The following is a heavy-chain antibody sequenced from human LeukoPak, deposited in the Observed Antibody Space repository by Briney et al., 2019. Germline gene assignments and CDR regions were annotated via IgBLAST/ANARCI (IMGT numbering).Heavy chain of an antibody. Sequence: GRSLRLSCAASGFTFDDYAMHWVRQAPGKGLEWVSGISWNSGSIGYADSVKGRFTISRDNAKNSLYLQMNSLRAEDTAVYYCARVDTGYSSSWRGYWGQGTLVTVSS. J-gene: IGHJ4*02. D-gene: IGHD6-13*01. CDR3: ARVDTGYSSSWRGY. CDR2: ISWNSGSI. CDR1: GFTFDDYA. V-gene: IGHV3-9*01.